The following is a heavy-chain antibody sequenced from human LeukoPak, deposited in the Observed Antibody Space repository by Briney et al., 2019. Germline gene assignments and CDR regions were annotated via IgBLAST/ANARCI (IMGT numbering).Heavy chain of an antibody. Sequence: GASVKVSCKASGYTFTSYYMHWVRQAPGQGLEWMGWMNPNSGNTGYAQKFQGRVTMTRNTSISTAYMELSSLRSEDTAVYYCARAYSGRYGLGYYYMDVWGKGTTVTISS. CDR3: ARAYSGRYGLGYYYMDV. CDR2: MNPNSGNT. CDR1: GYTFTSYY. D-gene: IGHD1-26*01. J-gene: IGHJ6*03. V-gene: IGHV1-8*02.